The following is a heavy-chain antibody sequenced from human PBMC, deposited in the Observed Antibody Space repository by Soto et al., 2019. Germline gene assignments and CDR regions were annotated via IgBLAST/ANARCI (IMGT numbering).Heavy chain of an antibody. J-gene: IGHJ4*02. CDR2: ISYDGSNK. Sequence: LRLSCAASGFTFSSYGMHWVRQAPGKGLEWVAVISYDGSNKYYADSVKGRFTISRDNSKNTLYLQMNSLRAEDTAVYYCAKLPVYDSSGYYEEVDYWGQGTLVTVSS. CDR1: GFTFSSYG. D-gene: IGHD3-22*01. CDR3: AKLPVYDSSGYYEEVDY. V-gene: IGHV3-30*18.